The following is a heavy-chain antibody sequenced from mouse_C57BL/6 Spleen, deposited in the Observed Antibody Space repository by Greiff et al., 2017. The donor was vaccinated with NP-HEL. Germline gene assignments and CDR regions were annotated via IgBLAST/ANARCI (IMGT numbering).Heavy chain of an antibody. CDR3: ARGDRFAY. CDR1: GSTFSDYG. J-gene: IGHJ3*01. CDR2: ISSGSSTI. V-gene: IGHV5-17*01. Sequence: EVQLVESGGGLVKPGGSLKLSCAASGSTFSDYGMHWVRQAPEKGLEWVAYISSGSSTIYYADTVKGRFTISRDNAKNTLFLQMTSLRSEDTAMYYCARGDRFAYWGQGTLVTVSA.